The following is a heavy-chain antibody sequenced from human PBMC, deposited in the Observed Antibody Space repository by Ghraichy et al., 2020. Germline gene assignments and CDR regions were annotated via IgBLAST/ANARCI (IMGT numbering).Heavy chain of an antibody. J-gene: IGHJ4*02. D-gene: IGHD5-18*01. CDR1: GYTFTSYG. CDR3: ARGVPSDTAMVQPIVGDY. CDR2: ISAYNGNT. V-gene: IGHV1-18*04. Sequence: ASVKVSCKASGYTFTSYGISWVRQAPGQGLEWMGWISAYNGNTNYAQKLQGRVTMTTDTSTSTAYMELRSLRSDDTAVYDCARGVPSDTAMVQPIVGDYWGQGTLVTVSS.